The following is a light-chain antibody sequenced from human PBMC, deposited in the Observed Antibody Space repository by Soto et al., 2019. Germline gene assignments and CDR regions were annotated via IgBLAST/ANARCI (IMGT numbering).Light chain of an antibody. V-gene: IGLV2-8*01. CDR3: SSYAGSNNFGV. CDR2: EVS. Sequence: QSALTQPPSASGSPGQSVTISCTGTSSDVGGYNYVSWYQQHPGKAPKLMIYEVSKRPSGVPDRFSGSKSGNTASLTVSGLQAEDEAVYYCSSYAGSNNFGVFGTGTKLTVL. J-gene: IGLJ1*01. CDR1: SSDVGGYNY.